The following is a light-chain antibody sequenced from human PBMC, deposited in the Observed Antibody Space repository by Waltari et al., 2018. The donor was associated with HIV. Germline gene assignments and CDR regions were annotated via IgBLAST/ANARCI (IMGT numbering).Light chain of an antibody. CDR3: QQYSSYST. J-gene: IGKJ1*01. V-gene: IGKV1-5*03. CDR2: KTS. Sequence: DIQMTQSPSTLSASVGDSVTIPCRASQSISSWLAWYQQKPGKAPRLLIYKTSTLQSGVPSRFSGSGSGTEFTLTISSLQPDDFAIYYCQQYSSYSTFGQGTKVEIK. CDR1: QSISSW.